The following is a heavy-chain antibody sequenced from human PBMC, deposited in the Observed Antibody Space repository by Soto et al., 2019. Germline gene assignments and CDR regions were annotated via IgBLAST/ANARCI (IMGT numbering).Heavy chain of an antibody. CDR2: MNPNSGET. CDR1: GYTFTDYD. CDR3: ARVAVAARSRWYNWFDP. V-gene: IGHV1-8*01. J-gene: IGHJ5*02. D-gene: IGHD2-15*01. Sequence: QEQLVQSGAEVKKPGASVKVSCKTSGYTFTDYDINWVRQATGQGLEWIGWMNPNSGETGYAQKFQGRVTMTRSASLSTAYLELRSLRSEDTAVYYCARVAVAARSRWYNWFDPWGQGTLVTVSS.